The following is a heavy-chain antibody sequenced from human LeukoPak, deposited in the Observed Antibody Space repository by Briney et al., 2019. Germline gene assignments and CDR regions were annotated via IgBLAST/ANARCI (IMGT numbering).Heavy chain of an antibody. CDR2: IYYSGST. Sequence: SETLSLTCTVSGGSISSSSYYWGWIRQPPGKGLEWIGSIYYSGSTYYNPSLKSRVAISVDTSKNQFSLKLSSVTAAGTAVYYCARQVSDYMDVWGKGTTVTISS. CDR3: ARQVSDYMDV. J-gene: IGHJ6*03. V-gene: IGHV4-39*01. CDR1: GGSISSSSYY.